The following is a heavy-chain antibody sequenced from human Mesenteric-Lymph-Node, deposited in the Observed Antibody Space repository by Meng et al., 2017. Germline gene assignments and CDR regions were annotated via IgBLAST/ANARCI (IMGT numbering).Heavy chain of an antibody. J-gene: IGHJ4*02. Sequence: QARLVQSGAEVKKPGSSVKVSCKASGGTFSSYTISWVRQAPGQGLEWMGRIIPILGIANYAQKFQGRVTITADKSTSTAYMELSSLRSEDTAVYYCARGLYYYGSGSYAFDYWGQGTLVTVSS. CDR1: GGTFSSYT. CDR3: ARGLYYYGSGSYAFDY. CDR2: IIPILGIA. V-gene: IGHV1-69*02. D-gene: IGHD3-10*01.